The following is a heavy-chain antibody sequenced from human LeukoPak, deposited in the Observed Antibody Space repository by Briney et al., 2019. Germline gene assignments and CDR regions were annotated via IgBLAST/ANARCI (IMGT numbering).Heavy chain of an antibody. V-gene: IGHV3-7*01. CDR1: GFTFSSYW. J-gene: IGHJ4*02. Sequence: GGSLRLSCATSGFTFSSYWMTWVRQAPGKGLEWVANIKQDGSEKYYVDSVKGRFTISRDNAKKSLYLQMNSLRVEDTAVHYCARDLTYLDYWGQGTLVTVSS. CDR3: ARDLTYLDY. CDR2: IKQDGSEK. D-gene: IGHD3-10*01.